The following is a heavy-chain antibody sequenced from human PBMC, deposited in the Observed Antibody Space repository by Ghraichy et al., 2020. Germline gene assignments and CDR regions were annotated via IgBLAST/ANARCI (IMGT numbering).Heavy chain of an antibody. CDR3: ARHAMSTSGGRDYDY. D-gene: IGHD1-1*01. CDR1: GGPIRGYY. V-gene: IGHV4-59*08. J-gene: IGHJ4*02. CDR2: IHYSGST. Sequence: SETLSLTCTVSGGPIRGYYRSWIRQTPGKGLEWIGYIHYSGSTNYNPSFWGRVAMLVDTSRNHFSLHLNSVTAADTAVYFCARHAMSTSGGRDYDYWGQGTLVTVSS.